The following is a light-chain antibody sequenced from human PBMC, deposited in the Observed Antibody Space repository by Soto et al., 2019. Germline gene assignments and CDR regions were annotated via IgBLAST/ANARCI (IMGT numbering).Light chain of an antibody. V-gene: IGLV2-11*01. Sequence: QSVLTQPRSVSGSPGQSVTISCTGTSSDVGEYDYVSWYQHHPGKAPKLMIYDVSQRPSGVPDRFSGSKSGSTASLPISGRQAEDEADYYCCSYAGSRVFGGGTKLTVL. J-gene: IGLJ3*02. CDR1: SSDVGEYDY. CDR3: CSYAGSRV. CDR2: DVS.